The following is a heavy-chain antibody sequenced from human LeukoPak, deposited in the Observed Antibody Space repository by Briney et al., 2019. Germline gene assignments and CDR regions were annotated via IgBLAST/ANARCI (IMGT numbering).Heavy chain of an antibody. CDR2: VSSSSPYI. CDR3: ARGLEMATKSPVDY. V-gene: IGHV3-21*01. D-gene: IGHD5-24*01. J-gene: IGHJ4*02. Sequence: GGFLRLSCAASGFTFSSYSMNWVRQAPGKGLDWVSSVSSSSPYIYYSDSVKGRFSISRDNAKNSLFLQMNSLRAEDTAVYYCARGLEMATKSPVDYWGQGTLATVSS. CDR1: GFTFSSYS.